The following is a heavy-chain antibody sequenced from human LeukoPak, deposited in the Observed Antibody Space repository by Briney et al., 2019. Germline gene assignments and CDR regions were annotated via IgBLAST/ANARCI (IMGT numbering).Heavy chain of an antibody. Sequence: PGGSLRLSCVASGFTFSSYWMHWVRQAPGKGLVWVSRIESDGSSTSYADSVKGRFIISRDNAKNTLSLQMSSLRAEDTAVYYCTRGFGSGSSLPFDYWGQGTLVTVSS. V-gene: IGHV3-74*01. D-gene: IGHD3-10*01. CDR1: GFTFSSYW. CDR3: TRGFGSGSSLPFDY. J-gene: IGHJ4*02. CDR2: IESDGSST.